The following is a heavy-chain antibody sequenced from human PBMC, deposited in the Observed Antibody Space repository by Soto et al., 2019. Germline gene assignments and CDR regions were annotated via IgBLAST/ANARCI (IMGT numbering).Heavy chain of an antibody. CDR1: GGSVCISSYY. V-gene: IGHV4-39*01. Sequence: SETLSLTCTVSGGSVCISSYYWFWIRQSPGKGLEWIGNIYYSGNTFYNPSLQSRVAISVDTSKNQFYLHLSSVTAADTAIFYCASIAAPGTTHFDFWGQGTLVTVTS. D-gene: IGHD6-13*01. CDR3: ASIAAPGTTHFDF. CDR2: IYYSGNT. J-gene: IGHJ4*02.